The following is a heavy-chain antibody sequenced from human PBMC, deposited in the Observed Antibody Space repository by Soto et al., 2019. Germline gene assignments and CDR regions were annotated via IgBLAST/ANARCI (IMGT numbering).Heavy chain of an antibody. CDR2: IWFDGSKK. CDR1: GFSFSTYG. D-gene: IGHD6-13*01. V-gene: IGHV3-33*01. J-gene: IGHJ4*02. CDR3: ARDPASVGYHFDL. Sequence: QVQLVESGGGVVQPGRSLKLSCAASGFSFSTYGFHWVRQAPGKGPEWVAVIWFDGSKKYYADSVEGRFTISSDNSKNTLFLQMNTLRDEDTAVYYCARDPASVGYHFDLWGQGPLVTVSS.